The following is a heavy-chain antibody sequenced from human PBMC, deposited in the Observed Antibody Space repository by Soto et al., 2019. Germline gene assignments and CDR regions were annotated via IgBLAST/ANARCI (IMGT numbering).Heavy chain of an antibody. J-gene: IGHJ5*02. Sequence: SETLSLTCAVSGGSLSPYYWNWIRQPPGKKLEWIGYAYSLGRPNYNPSLKRRGTMSLDTSKNQFSLELTSVTAADTAVYYCARDTVLLWFGESSTRWFVLGGQGTLVTVS. V-gene: IGHV4-59*12. CDR3: ARDTVLLWFGESSTRWFVL. CDR1: GGSLSPYY. D-gene: IGHD3-10*01. CDR2: AYSLGRP.